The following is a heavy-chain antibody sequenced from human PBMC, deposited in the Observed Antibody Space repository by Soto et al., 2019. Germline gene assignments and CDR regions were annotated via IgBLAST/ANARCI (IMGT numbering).Heavy chain of an antibody. V-gene: IGHV4-34*01. CDR1: GGSFSGYY. CDR2: INHSGST. J-gene: IGHJ4*02. Sequence: SETLSLTCAVYGGSFSGYYWSWIRQPPGKGLEWIGEINHSGSTNYNPSLKSRVTISVDTSKNQFSLKLSSVTAADTAVYYCARGRYYGSGSYFNDFDYWGQGTLVTVSS. D-gene: IGHD3-10*01. CDR3: ARGRYYGSGSYFNDFDY.